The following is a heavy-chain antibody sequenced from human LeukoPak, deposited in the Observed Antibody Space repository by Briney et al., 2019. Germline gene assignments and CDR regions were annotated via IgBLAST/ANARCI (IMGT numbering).Heavy chain of an antibody. CDR3: HQYCGGDCPLYYYYGMDV. Sequence: SETLSLTCAVYGGPFSGYYWSWIRQPPGKGLEWIGEINHSGSTNYNPSLKSRVTISVDTSKNQFSLKLSSVTAADAAVYYCHQYCGGDCPLYYYYGMDVWGQGTTVTASS. CDR1: GGPFSGYY. CDR2: INHSGST. V-gene: IGHV4-34*01. D-gene: IGHD2-21*02. J-gene: IGHJ6*02.